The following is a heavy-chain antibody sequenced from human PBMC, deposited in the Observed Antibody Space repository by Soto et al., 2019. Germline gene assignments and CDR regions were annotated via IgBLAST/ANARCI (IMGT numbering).Heavy chain of an antibody. J-gene: IGHJ6*02. CDR3: ANGKGKNYSYYYYGMDV. Sequence: GGSLRLSCAASGFTFSSYAMSWVRQAPGKGLEWVSAISGSGGITYYADPVKGRFTISRDNSKNTLYLQMNSLRAEDTAVYYCANGKGKNYSYYYYGMDVWGQGTTVTVSS. V-gene: IGHV3-23*01. CDR1: GFTFSSYA. CDR2: ISGSGGIT. D-gene: IGHD1-7*01.